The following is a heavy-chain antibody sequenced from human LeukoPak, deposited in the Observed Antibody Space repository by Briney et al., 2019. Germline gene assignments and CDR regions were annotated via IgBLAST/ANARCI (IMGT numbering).Heavy chain of an antibody. J-gene: IGHJ4*02. CDR2: IDYSGTT. D-gene: IGHD1-26*01. CDR1: GGSVSSSGYY. CDR3: TRDSGSWTVDY. V-gene: IGHV4-39*02. Sequence: SETLSLTCTVAGGSVSSSGYYWGWIRQPRGRGREWLGTIDYSGTTYHNPSLKSRVTISIDTSKNHFSLKLNSVTAADTAVYYCTRDSGSWTVDYWGQGTLVTVSS.